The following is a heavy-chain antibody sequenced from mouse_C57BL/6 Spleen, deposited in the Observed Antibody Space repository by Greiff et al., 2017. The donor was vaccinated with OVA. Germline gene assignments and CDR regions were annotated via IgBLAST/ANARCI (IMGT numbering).Heavy chain of an antibody. Sequence: QVQLQQSGPELVKPGASVKISCKASGYSFTSYYIHWVKQRPGQGLEWIGWIYPGSGNTKYNEKFKGKATLTADTSSSTAYMQLSSLTSEDSAVYYCARSSNYYGSSYGFAYWGQGTLVTVSA. CDR3: ARSSNYYGSSYGFAY. CDR2: IYPGSGNT. J-gene: IGHJ3*01. D-gene: IGHD1-1*01. V-gene: IGHV1-66*01. CDR1: GYSFTSYY.